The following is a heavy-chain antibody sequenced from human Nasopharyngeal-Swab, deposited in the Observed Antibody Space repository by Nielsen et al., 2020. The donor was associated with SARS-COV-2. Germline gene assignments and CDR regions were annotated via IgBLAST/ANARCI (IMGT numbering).Heavy chain of an antibody. CDR2: ISSSSSYI. J-gene: IGHJ3*02. V-gene: IGHV3-21*01. CDR3: ARVRFVGELIDAFDI. Sequence: GESLKISCAASGFTFSSYSMNWVRQAPGKGLEWASSISSSSSYIYYADPVKGRFTISRDNAKNSLYLQMNSLRAEDTAVYYCARVRFVGELIDAFDIWGQGTMVTVSS. CDR1: GFTFSSYS. D-gene: IGHD1-26*01.